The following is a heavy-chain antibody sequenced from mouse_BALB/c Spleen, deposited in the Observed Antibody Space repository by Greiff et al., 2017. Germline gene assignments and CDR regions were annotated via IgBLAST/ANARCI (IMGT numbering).Heavy chain of an antibody. CDR2: ISYSGST. J-gene: IGHJ3*01. CDR3: ARGRGTGVFAY. D-gene: IGHD3-3*01. CDR1: GYSITSDYA. V-gene: IGHV3-2*02. Sequence: EVKLVESGPGLVKPSQSLSLTCTVTGYSITSDYAWNWIRQFPGNKLEWMGYISYSGSTSYNPSLKSRISITRDTSKNQFFLQLNSVTTEDTATYYGARGRGTGVFAYWGQGTLVTVSA.